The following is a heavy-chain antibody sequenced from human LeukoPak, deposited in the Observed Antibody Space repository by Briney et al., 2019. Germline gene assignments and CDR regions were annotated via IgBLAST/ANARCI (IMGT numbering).Heavy chain of an antibody. CDR1: GFTFSNYW. V-gene: IGHV3-23*01. CDR3: AKDQGYSYGDDY. J-gene: IGHJ4*02. D-gene: IGHD5-18*01. Sequence: PGGSLRLSCAASGFTFSNYWMSWVRQAPGKGLEWVSAISGSGGSTYYADSVKGRFTTSRDNSKNTLYLQMSSLRAEDTAVYYCAKDQGYSYGDDYWGQGTLVTVSS. CDR2: ISGSGGST.